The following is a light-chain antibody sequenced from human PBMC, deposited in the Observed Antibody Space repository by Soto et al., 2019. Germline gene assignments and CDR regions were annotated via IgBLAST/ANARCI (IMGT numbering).Light chain of an antibody. CDR2: EVS. Sequence: QSALTQPPSASGSPAQSVTISCTGTSSDVGGYKYVSWYQQHPGKAPKLMIFEVSKRPSGVPDRFFGSKSGNTASLTVSGLQAEDEADYYCSSYAGNNNCVFGTGTKLTVL. J-gene: IGLJ1*01. V-gene: IGLV2-8*01. CDR1: SSDVGGYKY. CDR3: SSYAGNNNCV.